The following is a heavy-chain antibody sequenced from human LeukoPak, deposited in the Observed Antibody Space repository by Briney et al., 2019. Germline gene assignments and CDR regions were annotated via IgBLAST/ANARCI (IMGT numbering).Heavy chain of an antibody. CDR3: ARPIDGYNLGFDY. V-gene: IGHV5-51*01. CDR1: GYSFTSYW. Sequence: GESLKISCKGSGYSFTSYWIGWVRQMPGKGLEWMGIIYPGDSDTRYSPPFQGQVTISADKSISTACLQWSSLKASDTAMYYCARPIDGYNLGFDYWGQGTLVTVSS. J-gene: IGHJ4*02. CDR2: IYPGDSDT. D-gene: IGHD5-24*01.